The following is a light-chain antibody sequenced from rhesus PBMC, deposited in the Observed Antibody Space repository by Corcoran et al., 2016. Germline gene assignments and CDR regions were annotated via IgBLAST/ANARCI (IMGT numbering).Light chain of an antibody. J-gene: IGKJ1*01. V-gene: IGKV1S8*01. CDR3: QHYYSPPWA. Sequence: DIQMTQSPSSLSASVGDRVTITCRASQDITNDLAWYQQKPGASPKLLIYGASTAQSGIPSRFSGSGSGTDFTLTISSLQSADFAVYYCQHYYSPPWAFGQGTRVEIK. CDR1: QDITND. CDR2: GAS.